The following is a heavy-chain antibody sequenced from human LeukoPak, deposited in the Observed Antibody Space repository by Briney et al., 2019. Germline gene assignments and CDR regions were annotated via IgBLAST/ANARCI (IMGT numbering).Heavy chain of an antibody. J-gene: IGHJ4*02. CDR2: IYHSGST. D-gene: IGHD1-26*01. CDR3: ARANGGGSYAYFDY. CDR1: GGSISSGGYS. V-gene: IGHV4-30-2*01. Sequence: SETLSLTCAVSGGSISSGGYSWSWVRQPPGKGLEWIGCIYHSGSTYYNPSLKSRVTISVDRSKNQFSLKLSSVTAADTAVYYCARANGGGSYAYFDYWGQGTLVTVSS.